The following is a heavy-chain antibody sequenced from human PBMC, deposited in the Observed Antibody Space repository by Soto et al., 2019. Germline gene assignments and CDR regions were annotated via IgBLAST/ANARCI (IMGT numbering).Heavy chain of an antibody. CDR1: GYTFTSYG. D-gene: IGHD3-3*01. Sequence: QVQLVQSGAEVKKPGASVKVSCKASGYTFTSYGISWVRQAPGQGLEWMGWISAYNGNTNYAQKLQGRVTMTTDTSTRTGYMELRSLRSDDTAVDFCARDAAVGLFDYWGQGTLVTVSS. V-gene: IGHV1-18*01. J-gene: IGHJ4*02. CDR3: ARDAAVGLFDY. CDR2: ISAYNGNT.